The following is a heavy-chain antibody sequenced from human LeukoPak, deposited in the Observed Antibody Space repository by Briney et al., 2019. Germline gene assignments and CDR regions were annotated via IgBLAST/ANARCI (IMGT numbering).Heavy chain of an antibody. Sequence: GGSLRLSCAASGVTFSGLYMNWVREAPGKGLEWISYINTKIDKVYYADSMRGRFTISRDNAKSSLYLQINSLREEDTAVYYCAGGGDSGWAVDNWGQGTLVIVSS. CDR1: GVTFSGLY. D-gene: IGHD6-19*01. J-gene: IGHJ4*02. CDR3: AGGGDSGWAVDN. V-gene: IGHV3-48*02. CDR2: INTKIDKV.